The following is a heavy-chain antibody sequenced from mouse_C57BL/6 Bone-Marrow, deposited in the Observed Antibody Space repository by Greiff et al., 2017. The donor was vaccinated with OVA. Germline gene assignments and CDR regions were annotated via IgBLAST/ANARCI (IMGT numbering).Heavy chain of an antibody. Sequence: QVQLKQSGPELVKPGASVKISCKASGYTFTDYYINWVKQRPGQGLEWIGWIFPGSGSTYYNEKFKGKATLTVDKSSSTAYMLLSSLTSEDSAVYFCAREGTVVPKPSFDYWGQGTTLTVSS. CDR1: GYTFTDYY. V-gene: IGHV1-75*01. J-gene: IGHJ2*01. CDR2: IFPGSGST. CDR3: AREGTVVPKPSFDY. D-gene: IGHD1-1*01.